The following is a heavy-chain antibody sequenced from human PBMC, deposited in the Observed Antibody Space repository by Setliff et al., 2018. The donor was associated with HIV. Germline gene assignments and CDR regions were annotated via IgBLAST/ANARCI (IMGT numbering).Heavy chain of an antibody. CDR2: IYHSGST. D-gene: IGHD2-2*01. V-gene: IGHV4-4*02. Sequence: KPSETLSLTCAVSGGSISSRNWWSWVRQPPGKGLEWIGEIYHSGSTNYNPSLKSRVTISVDKSKNQFSLKLSSVIAADTAVYYCARHAAGPDGPFDYWGQGTLVTVSS. CDR3: ARHAAGPDGPFDY. CDR1: GGSISSRNW. J-gene: IGHJ4*02.